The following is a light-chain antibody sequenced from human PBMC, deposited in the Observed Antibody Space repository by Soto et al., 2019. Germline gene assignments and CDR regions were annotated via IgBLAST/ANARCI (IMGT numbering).Light chain of an antibody. CDR2: LGS. J-gene: IGKJ2*01. CDR1: QSLLHSNGYNY. CDR3: MQALQTPT. V-gene: IGKV2-28*01. Sequence: DIVMTQSPLSLPVTPGEPASISCRSSQSLLHSNGYNYLDWYLQKPGQSPQLLSYLGSNRASGXPXXFSGSGSRTEFTLKISRVEAEDVGVYYCMQALQTPTFGQGTKLEIK.